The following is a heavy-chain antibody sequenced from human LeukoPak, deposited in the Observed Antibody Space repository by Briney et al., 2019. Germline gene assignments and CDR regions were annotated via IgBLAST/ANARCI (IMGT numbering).Heavy chain of an antibody. CDR2: TYYRSKWYS. V-gene: IGHV6-1*01. CDR1: GDSVSSNSVA. CDR3: ARIGGDYSYGMDV. D-gene: IGHD2-21*01. J-gene: IGHJ6*02. Sequence: SQTLSLTCAISGDSVSSNSVAWNWIRQSPSRGLEWLGRTYYRSKWYSDYAVSIKGRITIKPDTSKNQFSLQLNSVTPEDTAVYYCARIGGDYSYGMDVWGQGTTVTVS.